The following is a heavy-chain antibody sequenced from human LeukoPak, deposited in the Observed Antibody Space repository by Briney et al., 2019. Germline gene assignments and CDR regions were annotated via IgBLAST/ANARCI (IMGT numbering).Heavy chain of an antibody. Sequence: ASVKVSCKASGYTFTGYYMHWVRQAPGQGLEWMGWINPSSGGTNYAQKFQGRVTMTRDTSMSTAYMELNSLRSDDTAVYYCALPCGGNCHPYNWFDPWGQGTLVTVSS. D-gene: IGHD2-21*01. V-gene: IGHV1-2*02. CDR1: GYTFTGYY. CDR2: INPSSGGT. J-gene: IGHJ5*02. CDR3: ALPCGGNCHPYNWFDP.